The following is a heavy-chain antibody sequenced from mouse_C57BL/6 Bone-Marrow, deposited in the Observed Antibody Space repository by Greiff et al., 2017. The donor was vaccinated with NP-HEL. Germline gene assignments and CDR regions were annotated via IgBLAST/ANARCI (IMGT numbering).Heavy chain of an antibody. CDR1: GYTFTSYW. V-gene: IGHV1-64*01. CDR2: IHPNIGST. CDR3: ARGLLYWYFDV. J-gene: IGHJ1*03. Sequence: QVQLQQPGAELVKPGASVKLSCKASGYTFTSYWMHWVKQRPGQGLEWIGMIHPNIGSTNYNEKFKSKATLTVDKSSSTAYMQLSSLTSEDSAVYYCARGLLYWYFDVWGTGTTVTVSS.